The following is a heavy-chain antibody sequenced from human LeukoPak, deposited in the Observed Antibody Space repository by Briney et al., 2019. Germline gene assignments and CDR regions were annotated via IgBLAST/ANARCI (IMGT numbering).Heavy chain of an antibody. Sequence: SETLSLTCAVYGGSFSGYYWSWLRQPPGKGLEWIGEINHSGSTNYNPSLKSRVTISVDTSKNQFSLKLSSVTAADTAVYYCARFSTLYYYYYGMDVWGQGTTVTVS. CDR2: INHSGST. V-gene: IGHV4-34*01. D-gene: IGHD2-2*01. CDR3: ARFSTLYYYYYGMDV. CDR1: GGSFSGYY. J-gene: IGHJ6*02.